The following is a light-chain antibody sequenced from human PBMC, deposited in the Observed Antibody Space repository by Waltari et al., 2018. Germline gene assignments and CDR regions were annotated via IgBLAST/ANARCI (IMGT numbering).Light chain of an antibody. CDR2: WAS. CDR3: QQYYSTPLT. J-gene: IGKJ3*01. V-gene: IGKV4-1*01. Sequence: DIVMTQSPDSLPVSLGERATIHCKSSPSVLYSSNNKNYLAWYQQKPGQPPKLLIYWASTRESGVPDRFSGSGSGTDFTLTISSLQAEDVAVYYCQQYYSTPLTFGPGTKVDIK. CDR1: PSVLYSSNNKNY.